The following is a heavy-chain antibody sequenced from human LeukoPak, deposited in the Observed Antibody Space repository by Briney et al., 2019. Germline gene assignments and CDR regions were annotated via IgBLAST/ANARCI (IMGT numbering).Heavy chain of an antibody. Sequence: GGSLRPSCAASGFTFSSYWMHWVRQAPGKGLVWVSRTNKDGSGTTYADSVKGRFTVSRDNAKNTLLLQMNSLRAEDTAVYHCVREMGSSSYVFDFWGQGTMVTVSS. CDR2: TNKDGSGT. CDR1: GFTFSSYW. CDR3: VREMGSSSYVFDF. J-gene: IGHJ3*01. V-gene: IGHV3-74*01. D-gene: IGHD6-13*01.